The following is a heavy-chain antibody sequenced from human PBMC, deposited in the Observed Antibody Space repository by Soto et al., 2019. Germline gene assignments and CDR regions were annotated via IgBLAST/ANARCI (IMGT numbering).Heavy chain of an antibody. CDR3: AKDHLGGAMAVPFFDS. CDR1: GFNFDDYA. V-gene: IGHV3-9*01. J-gene: IGHJ4*02. CDR2: ITWNSGNI. Sequence: PGGSLGLSCAASGFNFDDYAMHWVRQAPGKGLEWVAGITWNSGNIAYADSVKGRFTISRDNAKNSLYLQMNSLRPEDTAFYFCAKDHLGGAMAVPFFDSRGQGSLVTVSS. D-gene: IGHD3-16*01.